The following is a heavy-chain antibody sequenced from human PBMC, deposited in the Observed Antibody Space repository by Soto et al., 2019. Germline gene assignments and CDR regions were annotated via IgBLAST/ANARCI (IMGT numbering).Heavy chain of an antibody. D-gene: IGHD5-18*01. CDR2: ISWNSGSI. V-gene: IGHV3-9*01. J-gene: IGHJ4*02. CDR1: GFTFDDYA. CDR3: AKDINVWCGYSYASFDY. Sequence: EVQLVESGGGLVQPGRSLRLSCAASGFTFDDYAMHWVRQAPGKGLEWVSGISWNSGSIGYADSVKGRFTISRDNAKNSLYLQMNRLRAEDTALYYCAKDINVWCGYSYASFDYWGQGTLVTVSS.